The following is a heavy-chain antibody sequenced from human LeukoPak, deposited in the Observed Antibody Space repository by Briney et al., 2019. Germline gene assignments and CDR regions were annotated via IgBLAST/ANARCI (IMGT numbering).Heavy chain of an antibody. V-gene: IGHV3-30*18. CDR1: GFTFSSYG. CDR3: AKDIARYQTLAVAGFDY. D-gene: IGHD6-19*01. J-gene: IGHJ4*02. CDR2: ISYDGSNK. Sequence: PGGSLRLSCAASGFTFSSYGMHWVRQAPGKGLEWVAVISYDGSNKYYADSVKGRFTISRDNSKNTLYLQMNSLRVEDTAVYYCAKDIARYQTLAVAGFDYWGQGTLVTVSS.